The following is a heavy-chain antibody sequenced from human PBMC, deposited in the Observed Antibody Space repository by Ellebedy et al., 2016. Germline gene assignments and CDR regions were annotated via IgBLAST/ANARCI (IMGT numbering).Heavy chain of an antibody. CDR2: ITSRGDYI. CDR3: VRGVGGTSLNWFDP. V-gene: IGHV3-21*01. J-gene: IGHJ5*02. D-gene: IGHD3-16*01. CDR1: GFTFSSYW. Sequence: GGSLRLXCAASGFTFSSYWMSWVRQAPGKGLEWVSSITSRGDYIYYADSVKGRFTISRDNAKNSLFLQMNSLRAEDTAVYYCVRGVGGTSLNWFDPWGQGTLVTVSS.